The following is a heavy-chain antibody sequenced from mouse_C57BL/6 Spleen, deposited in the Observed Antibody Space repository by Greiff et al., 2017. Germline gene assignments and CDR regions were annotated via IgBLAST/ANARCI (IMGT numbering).Heavy chain of an antibody. D-gene: IGHD3-1*01. V-gene: IGHV1-64*01. CDR3: ARSGEGYFDY. J-gene: IGHJ2*01. Sequence: VQLQQPGAELVKPGASVKLSCKASGYTFTSYWMHWVKQRPGQGLEWIGMIHPKSGSTNYNEKFKSKATLTVDKSSRTAYMQLSSLTSEDSAGDYCARSGEGYFDYWGQGTTLTVSS. CDR2: IHPKSGST. CDR1: GYTFTSYW.